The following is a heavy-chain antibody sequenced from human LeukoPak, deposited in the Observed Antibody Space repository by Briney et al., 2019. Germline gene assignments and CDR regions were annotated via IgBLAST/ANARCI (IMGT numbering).Heavy chain of an antibody. V-gene: IGHV1-18*01. CDR2: ISAQHGQT. CDR3: AGSLGYCTSNVCYLKY. D-gene: IGHD2-8*01. J-gene: IGHJ4*02. Sequence: ASVKVSCKTSGYSENFYGITWVRQVAGQGLEWMGWISAQHGQTEYAPNSQDRVTMTTDTYSNTAYMELRSLRSDDTAVYYCAGSLGYCTSNVCYLKYWGQGTLVTVSS. CDR1: GYSENFYG.